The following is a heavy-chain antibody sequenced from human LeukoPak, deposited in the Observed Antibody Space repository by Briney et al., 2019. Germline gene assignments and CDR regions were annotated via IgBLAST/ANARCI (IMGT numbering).Heavy chain of an antibody. CDR2: IRYVGSDK. CDR1: GFNFGGYG. Sequence: GGSLRLSCAASGFNFGGYGMHWVRQAPGKGLEWVAFIRYVGSDKYYADSVRGRFTISRDNSKNTLYLQLSSLRVEDTAVYYCAPEYSSSLAIDYWGQGTLVTVSS. CDR3: APEYSSSLAIDY. D-gene: IGHD6-6*01. J-gene: IGHJ4*02. V-gene: IGHV3-30*02.